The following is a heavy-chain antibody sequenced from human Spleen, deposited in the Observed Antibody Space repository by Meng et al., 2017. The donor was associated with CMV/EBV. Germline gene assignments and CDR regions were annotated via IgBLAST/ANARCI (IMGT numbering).Heavy chain of an antibody. CDR3: ARPAGYTGYDLDH. D-gene: IGHD5-12*01. Sequence: SGGSVNSSRYYWGWIRQPPGKGLEWIGTISYLGHTNYTPTLQSRVTMSLDTSKNHFSLKVTSVTATDTAVYFCARPAGYTGYDLDHWGQGTLVTVSS. CDR2: ISYLGHT. V-gene: IGHV4-39*02. CDR1: GGSVNSSRYY. J-gene: IGHJ4*02.